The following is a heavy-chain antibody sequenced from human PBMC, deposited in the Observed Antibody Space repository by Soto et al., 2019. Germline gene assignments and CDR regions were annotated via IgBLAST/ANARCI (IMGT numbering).Heavy chain of an antibody. Sequence: QVQLVQSGAEVKKPGASVTVSCKASGYTFTSYDINWVRQATGQGLEWMGWMNTNSGNTGYAQKLQGKVTMTRNTAISTAYMDLSRQISEDTAVYYCARSTNDYGDRHWGQGPLVTVSS. J-gene: IGHJ4*02. V-gene: IGHV1-8*01. CDR1: GYTFTSYD. CDR2: MNTNSGNT. CDR3: ARSTNDYGDRH. D-gene: IGHD4-17*01.